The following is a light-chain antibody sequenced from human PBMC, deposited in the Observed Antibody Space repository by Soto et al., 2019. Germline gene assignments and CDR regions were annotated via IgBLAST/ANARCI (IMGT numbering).Light chain of an antibody. CDR2: GNS. J-gene: IGLJ3*02. CDR3: QSYDGSLSGNWV. CDR1: SSNIGAGYD. V-gene: IGLV1-40*01. Sequence: QSVLTQPPSVSGAPGQRVTISCTGSSSNIGAGYDVHWYQQLPGTAPKLLIYGNSNRPSGVPDRFSGSKSGTSASLAITGLQAEDEADYYCQSYDGSLSGNWVFGGGTKLTVL.